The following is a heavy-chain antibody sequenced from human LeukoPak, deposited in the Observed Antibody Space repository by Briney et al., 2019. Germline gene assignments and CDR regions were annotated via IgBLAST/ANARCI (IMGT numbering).Heavy chain of an antibody. Sequence: SETLSLTCAVYGGSFSGYYWSWIRQPPGKGLEWIGEINHSGSTNYNPSLKSRVTISVDTSKNQFSLKLSSVTAADTAVYYCARKARYYDFWSGYYTLDYRGQGTLVTVSS. CDR3: ARKARYYDFWSGYYTLDY. CDR1: GGSFSGYY. CDR2: INHSGST. D-gene: IGHD3-3*01. J-gene: IGHJ4*02. V-gene: IGHV4-34*01.